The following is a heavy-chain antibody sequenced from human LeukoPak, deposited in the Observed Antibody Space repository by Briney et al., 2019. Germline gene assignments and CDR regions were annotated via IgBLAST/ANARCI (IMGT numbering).Heavy chain of an antibody. V-gene: IGHV3-23*01. J-gene: IGHJ6*03. CDR2: ISGSGGST. CDR3: AKEATYDFWSGYYSNYYYYMDV. Sequence: GGSLRLSCAASGFTFSSYAMSWVRQAPGKGLEWVSAISGSGGSTYYADSVKGRFTISRDNSRNTLYLQMSSLRAEDTAVYFCAKEATYDFWSGYYSNYYYYMDVWGKGTTVTVSS. D-gene: IGHD3-3*01. CDR1: GFTFSSYA.